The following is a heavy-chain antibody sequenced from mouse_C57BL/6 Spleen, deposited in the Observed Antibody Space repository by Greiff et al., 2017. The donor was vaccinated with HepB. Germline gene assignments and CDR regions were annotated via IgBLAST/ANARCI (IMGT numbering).Heavy chain of an antibody. D-gene: IGHD1-1*01. J-gene: IGHJ2*01. CDR1: GYAFSSSW. CDR3: ARSGYYYGNFDY. Sequence: QVQLQQSGPELVKPGASVKISCKASGYAFSSSWMNWVKQRPGKGLEWIGRIYPGDGDTNYNGKFKGKATLTADKSSSTAYMQLSSLTSEDSAVYFCARSGYYYGNFDYWGQGTTLTVSS. CDR2: IYPGDGDT. V-gene: IGHV1-82*01.